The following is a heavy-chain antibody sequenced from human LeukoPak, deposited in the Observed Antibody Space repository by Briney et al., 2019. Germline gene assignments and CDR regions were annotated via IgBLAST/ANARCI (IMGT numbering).Heavy chain of an antibody. CDR1: GGSISSSSYY. CDR3: ARNHVLLWFGEPSYYMDV. J-gene: IGHJ6*03. CDR2: IYYSGST. Sequence: SETLSLTCTVSGGSISSSSYYCGWIRQPPREGLKWIGSIYYSGSTYYNPSLKSRVTISVDTSKNQFSLKLSSVTAADTAVYYCARNHVLLWFGEPSYYMDVWGKGTTVTVSS. D-gene: IGHD3-10*01. V-gene: IGHV4-39*01.